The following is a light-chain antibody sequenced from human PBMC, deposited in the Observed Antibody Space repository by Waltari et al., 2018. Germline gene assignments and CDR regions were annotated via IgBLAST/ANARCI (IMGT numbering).Light chain of an antibody. CDR1: SGHRSNV. CDR3: QTGGHGTWV. CDR2: VNSDGSH. Sequence: QLVVTQSPSASASLGASVKLTCTLSSGHRSNVIPWLHQHPERGPRYLMKVNSDGSHSKGDEIPDRFSGSSSGAERYLTISNLQSEDEADYYCQTGGHGTWVFGGGTKLTVL. V-gene: IGLV4-69*01. J-gene: IGLJ3*02.